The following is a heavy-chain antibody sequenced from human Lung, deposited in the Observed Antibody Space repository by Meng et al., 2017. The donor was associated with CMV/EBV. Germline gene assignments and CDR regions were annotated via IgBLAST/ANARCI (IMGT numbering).Heavy chain of an antibody. V-gene: IGHV3-21*01. Sequence: SCAASGFTFSSYSMNWVRQAPGKGLEWVSSISSSSSYIYYADSVKGRFTISRDNAKNSLYLQMNSLRAEDTAVYYCARDPPDWNYPRSYAFDIWXKGTMVTVSS. J-gene: IGHJ3*02. CDR1: GFTFSSYS. CDR3: ARDPPDWNYPRSYAFDI. D-gene: IGHD1-7*01. CDR2: ISSSSSYI.